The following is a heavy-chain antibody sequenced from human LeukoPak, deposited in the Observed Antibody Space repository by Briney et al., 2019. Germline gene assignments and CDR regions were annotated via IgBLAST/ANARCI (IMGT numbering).Heavy chain of an antibody. CDR1: GFVFNAYG. J-gene: IGHJ3*02. CDR3: ARSIRGVSRAQNDVFDI. D-gene: IGHD5-24*01. V-gene: IGHV3-33*01. Sequence: GRSLRLSCAASGFVFNAYGMHWVRQVPGGGLDWVAFIWPDGGKKVHADSLEGRFTISRDNSKNILFLQMTNVRAEDTALYYCARSIRGVSRAQNDVFDIWGQGTMVTVSS. CDR2: IWPDGGKK.